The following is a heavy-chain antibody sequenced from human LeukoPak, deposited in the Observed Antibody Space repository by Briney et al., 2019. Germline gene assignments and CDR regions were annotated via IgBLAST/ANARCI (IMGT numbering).Heavy chain of an antibody. Sequence: PSETLSLTCAVSGYSISSGYYWGWVRQPPGKGLEWIGSIYHSGSTYYNPSLKSRVTISVDTSKNQFSLKLSSVTAADTAVYYCTRRYGSGSPHDYWGQGTLVTVSS. CDR1: GYSISSGYY. D-gene: IGHD3-10*01. CDR3: TRRYGSGSPHDY. J-gene: IGHJ4*02. CDR2: IYHSGST. V-gene: IGHV4-38-2*01.